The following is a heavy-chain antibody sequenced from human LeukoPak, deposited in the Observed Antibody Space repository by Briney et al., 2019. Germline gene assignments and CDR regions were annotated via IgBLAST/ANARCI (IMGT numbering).Heavy chain of an antibody. CDR1: GFTFSSYG. CDR3: AKASFWSGYYPPFDP. D-gene: IGHD3-3*01. Sequence: GGSLRLSCAASGFTFSSYGMHWVRQAPGKGLEWVAFIRYDGSNKYYADSVKGRFTISRDNSKNTLYLQMNSLRADVTAVYYCAKASFWSGYYPPFDPWGQGTLVTVSS. CDR2: IRYDGSNK. V-gene: IGHV3-30*02. J-gene: IGHJ5*02.